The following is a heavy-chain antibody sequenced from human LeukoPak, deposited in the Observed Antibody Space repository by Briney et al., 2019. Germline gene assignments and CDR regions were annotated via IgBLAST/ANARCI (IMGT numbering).Heavy chain of an antibody. D-gene: IGHD5-12*01. J-gene: IGHJ4*02. Sequence: SETLSLTCSVSGGSISPYYWSWIRQPPGKGLEWIGYVSYRGHTNYNPSLKSRVTISVDTSKNQFSLKLSSVTAADTAVYYCARVKGGYDPYFDYWGQGTLVTVSS. CDR1: GGSISPYY. V-gene: IGHV4-59*01. CDR2: VSYRGHT. CDR3: ARVKGGYDPYFDY.